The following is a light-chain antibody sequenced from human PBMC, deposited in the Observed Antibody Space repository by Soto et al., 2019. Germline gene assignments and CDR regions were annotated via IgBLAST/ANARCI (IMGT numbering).Light chain of an antibody. CDR1: QSVGSD. CDR3: QQYNSWPLT. Sequence: EIVMTQSPATLSVSPGERATLSFRASQSVGSDLTWYQQKPGQAPRLVIYDIFTRDTGVPTRISGSGSGTEFTLTISSLQSEDFAVYYCQQYNSWPLTFGGGTKVDIK. V-gene: IGKV3D-15*01. J-gene: IGKJ4*01. CDR2: DIF.